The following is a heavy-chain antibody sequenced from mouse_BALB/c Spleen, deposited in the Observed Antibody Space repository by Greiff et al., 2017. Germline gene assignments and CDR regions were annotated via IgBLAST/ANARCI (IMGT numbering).Heavy chain of an antibody. CDR3: ARDGYDGAWFAY. Sequence: EVQLQQSGPELVKPGASVKISCKASGYTFTDYNMHWVKQSHGKSLEWIGYIYPYNGGTGYNQKFKSKATLTVDNSSSTAYMELRSLTSEDSAVYYCARDGYDGAWFAYWGQGTLVTVSA. D-gene: IGHD2-2*01. CDR1: GYTFTDYN. J-gene: IGHJ3*01. V-gene: IGHV1S29*02. CDR2: IYPYNGGT.